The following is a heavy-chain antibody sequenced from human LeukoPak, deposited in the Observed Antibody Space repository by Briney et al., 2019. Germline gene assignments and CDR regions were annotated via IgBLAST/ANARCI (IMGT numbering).Heavy chain of an antibody. J-gene: IGHJ4*02. CDR1: GYSISSGYY. D-gene: IGHD5-18*01. CDR3: ERLLVDTAMFDY. Sequence: PSETLSLTCAVSGYSISSGYYWGWIRQPPGKGLEWIGSIYHSGSTYYNPSLKSRVTISVDTSKNQFSLKLSSVTAADTAVYYCERLLVDTAMFDYWGQGTLVTVSS. V-gene: IGHV4-38-2*01. CDR2: IYHSGST.